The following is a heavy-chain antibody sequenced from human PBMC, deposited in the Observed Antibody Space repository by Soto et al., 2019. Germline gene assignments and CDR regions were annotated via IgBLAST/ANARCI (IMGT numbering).Heavy chain of an antibody. CDR1: GLTFSNYW. CDR2: INQAGNRK. V-gene: IGHV3-7*05. D-gene: IGHD2-8*02. J-gene: IGHJ4*02. Sequence: PGGSLRLSCVPSGLTFSNYWLRWVRQAPGKGLEWVANINQAGNRKYYVDYVKGRFTISRDNAKNSLYLQMNSLKAEDTAVYYCARDRGSGRYWGQGTLVTVSS. CDR3: ARDRGSGRY.